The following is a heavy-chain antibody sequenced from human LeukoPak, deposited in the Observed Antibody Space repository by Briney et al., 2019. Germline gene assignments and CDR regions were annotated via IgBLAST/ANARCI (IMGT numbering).Heavy chain of an antibody. V-gene: IGHV4-4*07. CDR1: GGSISSYY. CDR3: ARDLSSGWAFDY. Sequence: TSETLSLTCTVSGGSISSYYWSRIRQPAGKGLEWIGRIYTSGSTNYNPSLKSRVTMSVDTSKNQFSLKLSSVTAADTAVYYCARDLSSGWAFDYWGQGTLVTVSS. D-gene: IGHD6-19*01. CDR2: IYTSGST. J-gene: IGHJ4*02.